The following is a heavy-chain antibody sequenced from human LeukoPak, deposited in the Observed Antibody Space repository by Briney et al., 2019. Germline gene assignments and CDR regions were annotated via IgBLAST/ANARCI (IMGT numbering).Heavy chain of an antibody. CDR1: GFTFSSYS. CDR2: ISSSSSTI. CDR3: AREFEYQGKREGDY. D-gene: IGHD2/OR15-2a*01. V-gene: IGHV3-48*04. Sequence: PGGSLRLSCAASGFTFSSYSMNWVRQAPGKGLEWASYISSSSSTIYYADSVKGRFTISRDNAKNSLYLQMNSLRAEDTAVYYCAREFEYQGKREGDYWGQGTLVTVSS. J-gene: IGHJ4*02.